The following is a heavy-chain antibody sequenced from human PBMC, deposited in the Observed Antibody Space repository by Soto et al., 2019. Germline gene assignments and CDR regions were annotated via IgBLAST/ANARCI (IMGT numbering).Heavy chain of an antibody. CDR2: IYYTGNV. V-gene: IGHV4-39*01. D-gene: IGHD6-19*01. CDR1: GGSISSSSDY. CDR3: ARRSLAGSHYFDS. J-gene: IGHJ4*02. Sequence: SATLSLTCTVSGGSISSSSDYWVWIRQPPGKGLEWIGFIYYTGNVYYNPSLNSRVIISVDTSKNQFSLDLVSVTAADTAVFYCARRSLAGSHYFDSWGQGTLVTVSS.